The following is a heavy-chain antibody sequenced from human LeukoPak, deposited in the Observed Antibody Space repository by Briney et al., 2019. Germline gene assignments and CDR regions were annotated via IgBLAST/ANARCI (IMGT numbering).Heavy chain of an antibody. Sequence: AGGSLRLSCAASGFTFNDYYMSWIRQAPGKGLEWLSYINIGGTNTHYADSVKGRFTISRDNAKKSLYLEMNNLRAEDTAVYYCATDGAGFDTWGQGVLVTVSS. CDR3: ATDGAGFDT. J-gene: IGHJ5*02. CDR1: GFTFNDYY. V-gene: IGHV3-11*01. CDR2: INIGGTNT.